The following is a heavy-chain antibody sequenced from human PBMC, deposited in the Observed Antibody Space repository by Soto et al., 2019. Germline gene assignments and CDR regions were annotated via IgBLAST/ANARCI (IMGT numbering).Heavy chain of an antibody. CDR3: ARGLQYCSSASCYLRRYYCGMDV. Sequence: GGSLRLSCAASGFTFSSYSMNWVRQAPGKGLEWVSYISSSSSTIYYADSVKGRFTITRDNAKNSLYLQMNSLRDEDTAVYYCARGLQYCSSASCYLRRYYCGMDVWGQGTTVTVSS. J-gene: IGHJ6*02. CDR1: GFTFSSYS. CDR2: ISSSSSTI. D-gene: IGHD2-2*01. V-gene: IGHV3-48*02.